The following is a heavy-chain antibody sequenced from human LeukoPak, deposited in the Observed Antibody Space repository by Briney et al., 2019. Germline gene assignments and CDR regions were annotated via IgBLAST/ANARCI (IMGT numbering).Heavy chain of an antibody. CDR2: IYSGGLT. J-gene: IGHJ3*01. D-gene: IGHD2-2*01. CDR3: ARQYCTSTSCNSFFDV. CDR1: GFTFSSYA. V-gene: IGHV3-66*04. Sequence: PGGSLRLSCAASGFTFSSYAMSWVRQAPGKGLEWVSIIYSGGLTFYADSVKGRFTISRDNSKNTLYLQINTLRAENTAVYNCARQYCTSTSCNSFFDVGGQGRIVTV.